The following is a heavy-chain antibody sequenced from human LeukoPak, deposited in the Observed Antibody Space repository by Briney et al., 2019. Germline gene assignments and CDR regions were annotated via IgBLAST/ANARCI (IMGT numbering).Heavy chain of an antibody. D-gene: IGHD6-13*01. CDR2: IKQDGSEK. CDR3: ARAVDSSWPQTPLEN. V-gene: IGHV3-7*04. CDR1: GFTLSSIW. J-gene: IGHJ4*02. Sequence: GGSLSLSCPASGFTLSSIWITWVGKAPGKGRGWVANIKQDGSEKYYVDSVKGRFTISRDNAKNSLYLQMNSLRAEDTAVYYCARAVDSSWPQTPLENWGQGTLVTVSS.